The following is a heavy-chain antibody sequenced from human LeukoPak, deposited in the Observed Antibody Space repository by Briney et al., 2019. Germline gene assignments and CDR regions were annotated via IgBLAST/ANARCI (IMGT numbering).Heavy chain of an antibody. CDR1: GYTFTSYA. V-gene: IGHV1-3*01. CDR3: ARDRDSSSSSDY. D-gene: IGHD6-6*01. J-gene: IGHJ4*02. CDR2: INAGNGNT. Sequence: ASVKVSCKASGYTFTSYAMHWVRQAPGQRLEWMGWINAGNGNTKYSQKFQGRVTITADESTSTAYMELSSLRSEDTAVYYCARDRDSSSSSDYWGQGTLVTVSS.